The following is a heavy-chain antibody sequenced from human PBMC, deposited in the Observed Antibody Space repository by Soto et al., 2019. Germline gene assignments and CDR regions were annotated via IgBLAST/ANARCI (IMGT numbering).Heavy chain of an antibody. CDR1: GFTFSIYG. CDR3: VRVGARFVWNVINDAFDI. D-gene: IGHD3-10*01. CDR2: ISYDGSNK. J-gene: IGHJ3*02. Sequence: QVQLVESGGGVVQPGGSLRLSCEVSGFTFSIYGVQWVRQAPGKGLECVAGISYDGSNKYYVDSVKGRFPISRDNSKSMLYLQMNSLRPEDTAVYYCVRVGARFVWNVINDAFDIWGLGTKVTVAS. V-gene: IGHV3-30*03.